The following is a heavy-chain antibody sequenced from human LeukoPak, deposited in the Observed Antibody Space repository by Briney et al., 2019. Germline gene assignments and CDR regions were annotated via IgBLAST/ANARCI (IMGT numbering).Heavy chain of an antibody. Sequence: GGSLRLSCAASGFTFSTYSMRWVRQTPGRGLEWVSAVRGSGDTTFYADSVKGRFTISRDNSKDTLYLQMNGLRAEDTAVYYCARLSSFSAGSFSWGRGTLVTVSS. D-gene: IGHD6-13*01. J-gene: IGHJ5*02. V-gene: IGHV3-23*01. CDR2: VRGSGDTT. CDR1: GFTFSTYS. CDR3: ARLSSFSAGSFS.